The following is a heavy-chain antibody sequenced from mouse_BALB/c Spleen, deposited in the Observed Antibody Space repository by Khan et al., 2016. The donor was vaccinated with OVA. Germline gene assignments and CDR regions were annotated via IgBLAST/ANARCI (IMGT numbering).Heavy chain of an antibody. V-gene: IGHV1-4*01. Sequence: LESGAELARPGASVKMSCKASGYTFTTYTIHWVKQRPGQGLEWIGYIIPSNDYTNYNQKFKDRATLTADKSSSTAYMQLRSLTSEDSAVYYCVREGAYNRSDGWFAYWGQGTLVTVSA. CDR3: VREGAYNRSDGWFAY. D-gene: IGHD2-14*01. CDR2: IIPSNDYT. CDR1: GYTFTTYT. J-gene: IGHJ3*01.